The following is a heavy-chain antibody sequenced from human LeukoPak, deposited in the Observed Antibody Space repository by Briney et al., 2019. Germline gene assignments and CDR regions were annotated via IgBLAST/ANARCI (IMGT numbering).Heavy chain of an antibody. V-gene: IGHV3-64*01. J-gene: IGHJ6*03. CDR3: ARSGGIVVVPAASDYSDYYYYMDV. Sequence: GGSLRLSCAASGFTFSSYAMHWVRQAPGKGLEYVSAISSNGGSTYYANSVKGRFTISRDNSKNTLYLQMGSLRAEDMAVYYRARSGGIVVVPAASDYSDYYYYMDVWGKGTTVTISS. CDR2: ISSNGGST. D-gene: IGHD2-2*01. CDR1: GFTFSSYA.